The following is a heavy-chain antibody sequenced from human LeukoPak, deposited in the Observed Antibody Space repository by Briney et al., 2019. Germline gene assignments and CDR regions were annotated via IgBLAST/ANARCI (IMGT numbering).Heavy chain of an antibody. V-gene: IGHV3-9*01. CDR3: AKDSEDFTSYLFDY. CDR2: ISWNSGSI. Sequence: PGRSLRLSCAASGFTFDDYAMHWVRQAPGKGLKGVSGISWNSGSIGYADSVKGRFTISRDNAKNSLYLQMNSLRAEDTALYYCAKDSEDFTSYLFDYWGQGTLVTVSS. D-gene: IGHD1-26*01. CDR1: GFTFDDYA. J-gene: IGHJ4*02.